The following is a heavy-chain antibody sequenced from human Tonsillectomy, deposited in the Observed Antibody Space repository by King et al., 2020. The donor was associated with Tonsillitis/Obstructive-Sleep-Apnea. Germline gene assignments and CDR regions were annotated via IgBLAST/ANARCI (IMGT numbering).Heavy chain of an antibody. V-gene: IGHV4-34*01. CDR1: GGPFSGYY. Sequence: VQLQQWGAGLLKPSETLSLTCAVYGGPFSGYYWSWIRQPPGKGLEWSGEINHSGSTNYNPSLKSRVSISVDTSKNQFSLKLSSVTAADTAVDYCARGSDCTGGVCYTSSWFDPWGQGTQVTVSS. CDR2: INHSGST. D-gene: IGHD2-8*02. J-gene: IGHJ5*02. CDR3: ARGSDCTGGVCYTSSWFDP.